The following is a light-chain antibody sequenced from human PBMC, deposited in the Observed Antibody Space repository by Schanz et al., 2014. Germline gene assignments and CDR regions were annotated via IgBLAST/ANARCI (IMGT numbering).Light chain of an antibody. J-gene: IGKJ3*01. V-gene: IGKV3-20*01. CDR1: QTVLSNF. Sequence: VVLTQSPGTLSLSPGERATLFCRASQTVLSNFLGWYQHIPGQAPRLLIYGASTRATGLPARFSGSGSGTEFTLTITRLEPEDFAVYYCQQYGTSPFTFGPGTKVDIK. CDR3: QQYGTSPFT. CDR2: GAS.